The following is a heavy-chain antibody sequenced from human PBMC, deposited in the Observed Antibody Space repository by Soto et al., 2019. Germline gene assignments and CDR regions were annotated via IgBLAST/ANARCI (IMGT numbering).Heavy chain of an antibody. CDR3: VIQRTSVLTPASFDY. D-gene: IGHD2-8*01. Sequence: SQTLSLTCTVSGGSVSNSSYYWGWIRQSPGKGLEWIGSVYYRGRSYSKSSVKSRVTISVDTSKNQFSLNLNSVTTSDTAVYYCVIQRTSVLTPASFDYWGPGALLTVST. CDR1: GGSVSNSSYY. CDR2: VYYRGRS. V-gene: IGHV4-39*01. J-gene: IGHJ4*02.